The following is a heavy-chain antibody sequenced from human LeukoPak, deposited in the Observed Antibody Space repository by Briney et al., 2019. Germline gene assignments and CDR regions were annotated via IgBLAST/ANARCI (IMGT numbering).Heavy chain of an antibody. V-gene: IGHV1-69*13. CDR3: ARGRPLTWYSSSSGFDY. Sequence: ASVKVSCKASGCTFSSYAISWVRQAPGQGLEWMGGIIPIFGTANYAQKFQGRVTITADESTSTAYMELSSLRSEDTAVYYCARGRPLTWYSSSSGFDYWGQGTMVTVSS. D-gene: IGHD6-6*01. J-gene: IGHJ4*02. CDR2: IIPIFGTA. CDR1: GCTFSSYA.